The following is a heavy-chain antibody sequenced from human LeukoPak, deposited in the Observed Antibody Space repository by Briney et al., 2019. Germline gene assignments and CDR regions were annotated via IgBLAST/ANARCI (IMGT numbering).Heavy chain of an antibody. Sequence: SVKVSCKASGGTFSSYAISWVRQAPGQGLEWMGGIIPIFGTANYAQKFQGRVTIIADESTCTAYMELSSLRSEDTAVYYCARGAGDYWYFDLWGRGTLVTVSS. J-gene: IGHJ2*01. D-gene: IGHD4-17*01. V-gene: IGHV1-69*13. CDR1: GGTFSSYA. CDR2: IIPIFGTA. CDR3: ARGAGDYWYFDL.